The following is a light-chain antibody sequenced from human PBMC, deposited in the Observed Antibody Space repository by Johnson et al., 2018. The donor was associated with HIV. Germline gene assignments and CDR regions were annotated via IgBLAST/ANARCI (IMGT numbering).Light chain of an antibody. Sequence: QSILTQPPSVSAAPGQKVTISCSGSSSNIGKNHVSWYQQFPGTAPKLLVYEDDKRPSDIPDRFSGSKSGPSATLGITGLQPGDEADNYCGTWDSSLSAEVFGTGTKVTVL. CDR1: SSNIGKNH. CDR3: GTWDSSLSAEV. J-gene: IGLJ1*01. CDR2: EDD. V-gene: IGLV1-51*02.